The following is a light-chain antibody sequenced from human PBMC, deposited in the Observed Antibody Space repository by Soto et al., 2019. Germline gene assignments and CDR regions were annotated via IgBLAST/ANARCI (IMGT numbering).Light chain of an antibody. V-gene: IGKV3-15*01. CDR2: DTS. J-gene: IGKJ5*01. CDR1: QSVSSK. Sequence: EIVMTQSPATLSVSPGERAALSCRASQSVSSKLAWYRQRPGQAPRLVIDDTSTRATGVPARFSGSGSGTEFTLTISSLQSEDFGVYYCQQYNDWFSITFGQGTRLEIK. CDR3: QQYNDWFSIT.